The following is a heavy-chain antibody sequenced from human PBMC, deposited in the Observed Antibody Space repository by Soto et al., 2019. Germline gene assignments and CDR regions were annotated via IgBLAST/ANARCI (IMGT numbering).Heavy chain of an antibody. CDR2: IIPIFGTA. J-gene: IGHJ4*02. V-gene: IGHV1-69*01. Sequence: QVQLVQSGAEVKKPGSSVKVSCKASGGTFSSYAISWVRQAPGQGLEWMGGIIPIFGTANYAQKFQGRVTITADESTSTAYMELSSLRSEDTAVYYCARAHCSGGSCYSRRPFDYWGQGTLVTVSS. D-gene: IGHD2-15*01. CDR1: GGTFSSYA. CDR3: ARAHCSGGSCYSRRPFDY.